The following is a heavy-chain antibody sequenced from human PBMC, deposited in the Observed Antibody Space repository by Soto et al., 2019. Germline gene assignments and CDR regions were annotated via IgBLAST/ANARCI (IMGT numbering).Heavy chain of an antibody. CDR3: AREIERLLGY. J-gene: IGHJ4*02. CDR1: GFTFSSYA. CDR2: ISYDGRNK. Sequence: QVQLVESGGGMVQPGRSLRLSCAASGFTFSSYAMHWVRQAPGKGLEWVAVISYDGRNKYYEDSVKGRFTISRDNSKNTLYLQMNSLRAEDTGVYYCAREIERLLGYWGQGTLVTVSS. V-gene: IGHV3-30*04. D-gene: IGHD3-3*01.